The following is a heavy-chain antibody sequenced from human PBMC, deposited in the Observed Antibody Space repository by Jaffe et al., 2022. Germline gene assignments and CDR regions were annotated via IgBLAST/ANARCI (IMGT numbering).Heavy chain of an antibody. CDR2: IYSGGST. CDR1: GFTVSSNY. CDR3: ARASYYYDSSGYYSHSYYFDY. D-gene: IGHD3-22*01. Sequence: EVQLVESGGGLVQPGGSLRLSCAASGFTVSSNYMSWVRQAPGKGLEWVSVIYSGGSTYYADSVKGRFTISRDNSKNTLYLQMNSLRAEDTAVYYCARASYYYDSSGYYSHSYYFDYWGQGTLVTVSS. V-gene: IGHV3-66*02. J-gene: IGHJ4*02.